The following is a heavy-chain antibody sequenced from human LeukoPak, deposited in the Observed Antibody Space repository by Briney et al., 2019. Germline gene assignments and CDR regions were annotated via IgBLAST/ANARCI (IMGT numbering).Heavy chain of an antibody. D-gene: IGHD3-16*02. V-gene: IGHV3-48*03. Sequence: PGGSLRLSCAASGFIFSSYEMNWVRQDPGKGLEWVSHISSSGTIYYADSVKGRFTISRDNAKNSLDLQMNSLRAEDTAVYYCARTHNNYVWGSYRGYYFDYWGQGTLVTVSS. CDR2: ISSSGTI. CDR1: GFIFSSYE. CDR3: ARTHNNYVWGSYRGYYFDY. J-gene: IGHJ4*02.